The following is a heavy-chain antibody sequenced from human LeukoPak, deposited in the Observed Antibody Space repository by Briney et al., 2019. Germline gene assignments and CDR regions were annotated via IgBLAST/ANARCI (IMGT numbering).Heavy chain of an antibody. CDR3: AKAYSSSWYYDAFDI. D-gene: IGHD6-13*01. Sequence: GGSLRLSCAASGFTFSNYAMMWVRQAPGKGLEWVSHISGSGGSTKYSGSVKGRFTISRDNSKNTLYLQMNSLRAEDTAVYYCAKAYSSSWYYDAFDIWGQGTMVTVSS. CDR1: GFTFSNYA. CDR2: ISGSGGST. V-gene: IGHV3-23*01. J-gene: IGHJ3*02.